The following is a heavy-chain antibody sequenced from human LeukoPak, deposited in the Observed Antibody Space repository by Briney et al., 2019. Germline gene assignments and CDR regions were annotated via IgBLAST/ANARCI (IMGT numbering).Heavy chain of an antibody. J-gene: IGHJ6*03. V-gene: IGHV4-4*07. CDR2: IYTSGST. CDR3: ARLQGYCSGGSCYYYYYMDV. D-gene: IGHD2-15*01. CDR1: GGSISSYY. Sequence: PSETLSLTCTVSGGSISSYYWSWIRQPAGKGLEWIGRIYTSGSTNYNPSLKSRVTISVDTSKNQFSLKLSSVTAADTAVYYCARLQGYCSGGSCYYYYYMDVWGKGTTVTVSS.